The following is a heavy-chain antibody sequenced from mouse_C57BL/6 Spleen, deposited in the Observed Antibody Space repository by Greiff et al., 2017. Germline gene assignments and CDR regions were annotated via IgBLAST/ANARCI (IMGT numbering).Heavy chain of an antibody. J-gene: IGHJ3*01. Sequence: EVKLMESGGDLVKPGGSLKLSCAASGFTFSSYGMSWVRQTPDKRLEWVATISSGGSYTYYPDSVKGRFTISRDNAKNTLYLQMSSLKSEDTAMYYCARHNLRFSFAYWGQGTLVTVSA. CDR2: ISSGGSYT. CDR3: ARHNLRFSFAY. CDR1: GFTFSSYG. V-gene: IGHV5-6*01.